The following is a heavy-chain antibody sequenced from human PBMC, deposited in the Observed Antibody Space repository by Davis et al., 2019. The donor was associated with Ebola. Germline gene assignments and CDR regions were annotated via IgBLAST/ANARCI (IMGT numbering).Heavy chain of an antibody. V-gene: IGHV3-43*02. CDR1: GFTFDDYA. J-gene: IGHJ6*02. CDR3: AKEASGDTAMVYYGMDV. D-gene: IGHD5-18*01. Sequence: GGSLRLSCVASGFTFDDYAMHWVRQAPGKGLEWVSLISGDGGSTYYADSVKGRFTISRDNSKNSLYLQMNSLRTEDTALYYCAKEASGDTAMVYYGMDVWGQGTTVTVSS. CDR2: ISGDGGST.